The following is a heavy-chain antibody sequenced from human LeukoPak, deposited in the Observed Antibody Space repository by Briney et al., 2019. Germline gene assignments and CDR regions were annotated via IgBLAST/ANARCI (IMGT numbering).Heavy chain of an antibody. D-gene: IGHD6-6*01. J-gene: IGHJ6*02. CDR3: ARVAARYYYYGMDV. CDR1: GGSFSGYY. Sequence: SETLSLTYAVYGGSFSGYYWSWIRQPPGKGLEWIGEINHSGSTNYNPSLKSRVTISVDTSKNQFSLKLSSVTAADTAVYYCARVAARYYYYGMDVWGQGTTVTVSS. CDR2: INHSGST. V-gene: IGHV4-34*01.